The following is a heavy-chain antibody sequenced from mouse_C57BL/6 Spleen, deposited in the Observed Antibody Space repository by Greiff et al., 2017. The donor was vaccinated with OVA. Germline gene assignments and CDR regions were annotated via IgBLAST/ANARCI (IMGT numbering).Heavy chain of an antibody. D-gene: IGHD2-3*01. J-gene: IGHJ1*03. Sequence: EVMLVESGGGLVKPGGSLKLSCAASGFTFSDYGMHWVRQAPEKGLEWVAYISSGSSTIYYADTVKGRFTISRDNAKNTLLLQMTSLRSEDTAMYYCARGSDGYYWYFDVWGTGTTVTVSS. CDR1: GFTFSDYG. CDR2: ISSGSSTI. V-gene: IGHV5-17*01. CDR3: ARGSDGYYWYFDV.